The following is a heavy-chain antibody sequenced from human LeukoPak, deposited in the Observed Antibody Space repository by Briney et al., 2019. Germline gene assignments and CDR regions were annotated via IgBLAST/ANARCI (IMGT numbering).Heavy chain of an antibody. V-gene: IGHV4-38-2*02. J-gene: IGHJ4*02. Sequence: PSETLSLTCTVSGYSISSGYYWGWIRQPPGKGLEWIGSIYHSGSTYYNPSLKSRVTISVDTSKNQFSLKLSSVTAADTAVYYCASRYCSSTNCYDPPRFDYWGQGTLVTVSS. CDR2: IYHSGST. CDR1: GYSISSGYY. D-gene: IGHD2-2*01. CDR3: ASRYCSSTNCYDPPRFDY.